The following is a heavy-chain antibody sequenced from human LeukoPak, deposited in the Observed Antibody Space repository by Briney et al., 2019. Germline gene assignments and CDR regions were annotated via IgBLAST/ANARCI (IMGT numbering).Heavy chain of an antibody. CDR3: ASPGGTAWVSHIFGVVPPLDY. J-gene: IGHJ4*02. D-gene: IGHD3-3*01. Sequence: SVKVSCKASGGTFSSYAISWVRQAPGQGLEWTGGIIPIFGTANYAQKFQGRVTITADESTSTAYMELSSLRSEDTAVYYCASPGGTAWVSHIFGVVPPLDYWGQGTLVTVSS. V-gene: IGHV1-69*13. CDR2: IIPIFGTA. CDR1: GGTFSSYA.